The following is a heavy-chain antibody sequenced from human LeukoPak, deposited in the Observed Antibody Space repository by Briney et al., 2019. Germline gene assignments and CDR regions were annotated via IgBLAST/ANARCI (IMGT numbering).Heavy chain of an antibody. V-gene: IGHV4-39*07. J-gene: IGHJ6*03. D-gene: IGHD6-13*01. CDR3: ARGRGSSSWSLQYYYYYMDV. CDR2: ISYSGAI. Sequence: SETLSLTCTVSGGSLTSNDYYWGFIRQPPGKGLEWIGSISYSGAIYHNPSLKSRVTSSVDTSKNQFSLRLTSVTAADTAVYYCARGRGSSSWSLQYYYYYMDVWGKGTTVTISS. CDR1: GGSLTSNDYY.